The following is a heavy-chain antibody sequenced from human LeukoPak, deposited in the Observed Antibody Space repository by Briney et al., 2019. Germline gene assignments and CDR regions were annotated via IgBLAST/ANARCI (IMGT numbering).Heavy chain of an antibody. D-gene: IGHD6-13*01. CDR3: ARGRSSSWYFSDY. Sequence: PSETLSLTCTVSGGSISSYYWSWIRQPAGKGLEWIGRSDTTGNTNYNPSLKSRVTISIDTSKNQFTLKLTSVTAADTALYYCARGRSSSWYFSDYWGQGTLVTVSS. V-gene: IGHV4-4*07. CDR1: GGSISSYY. J-gene: IGHJ4*02. CDR2: SDTTGNT.